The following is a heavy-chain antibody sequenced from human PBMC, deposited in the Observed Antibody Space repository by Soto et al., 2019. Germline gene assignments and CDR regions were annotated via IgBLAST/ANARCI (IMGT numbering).Heavy chain of an antibody. D-gene: IGHD6-19*01. CDR3: ARIAVAGPNC. V-gene: IGHV6-1*01. CDR1: GDSVSSSSAA. CDR2: TYYRSKWYN. Sequence: SQTLSLTCAISGDSVSSSSAAWNWVRQSPSRGLEWLGRTYYRSKWYNDYALSVKGRISINSDTSKNQFSLQLNSVTPEDTALYYCARIAVAGPNCWGQGTLVTVS. J-gene: IGHJ4*02.